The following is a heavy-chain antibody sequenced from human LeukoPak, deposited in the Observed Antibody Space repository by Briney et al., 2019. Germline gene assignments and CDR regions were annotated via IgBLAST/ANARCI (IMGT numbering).Heavy chain of an antibody. J-gene: IGHJ6*02. CDR3: ASVPVDIVNVYYYGMDV. Sequence: ASVKVSCTASGYTLTDYYMHWVRQAPGQGLEWMGWISPNSGGTNYAQNFQGRVTMTRDTSVSTAYMELSSLRSDDTAVYYCASVPVDIVNVYYYGMDVWGQGTTVTVSS. CDR1: GYTLTDYY. CDR2: ISPNSGGT. V-gene: IGHV1-2*02. D-gene: IGHD5-12*01.